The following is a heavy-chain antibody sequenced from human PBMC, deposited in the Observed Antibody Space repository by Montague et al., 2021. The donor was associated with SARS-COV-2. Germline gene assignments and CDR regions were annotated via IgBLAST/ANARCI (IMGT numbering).Heavy chain of an antibody. CDR3: ARAGYSSSWPLRLYWYFDL. V-gene: IGHV3-13*04. CDR1: GFTFSSYD. CDR2: IGTAGDT. J-gene: IGHJ2*01. Sequence: SLRLSCAASGFTFSSYDMHWVRQATGKGLEWVSAIGTAGDTYYPGSVKGRFIISRENAKNSLYLQMNSLRAGDTAVYYCARAGYSSSWPLRLYWYFDLWGRGTLVTVSS. D-gene: IGHD6-13*01.